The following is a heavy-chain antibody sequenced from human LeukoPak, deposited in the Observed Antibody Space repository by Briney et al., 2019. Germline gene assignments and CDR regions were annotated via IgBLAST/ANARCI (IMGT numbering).Heavy chain of an antibody. Sequence: GGSLRLSCAASGFTFSNAWMSWVRQAPGRGLEWVALIRYDGSNKYYADSVKGRFTISRDNSKNTLYLQMNSLRAEDTAVYYCAKVGYYDSSGRMDYFDYWGQGTLVTVSS. CDR2: IRYDGSNK. D-gene: IGHD3-22*01. V-gene: IGHV3-30*02. CDR1: GFTFSNAW. CDR3: AKVGYYDSSGRMDYFDY. J-gene: IGHJ4*02.